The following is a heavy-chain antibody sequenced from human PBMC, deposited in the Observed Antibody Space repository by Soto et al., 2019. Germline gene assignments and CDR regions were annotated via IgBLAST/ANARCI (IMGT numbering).Heavy chain of an antibody. Sequence: GGSLRLSCMASGFTFLDYAISWFLQAPWKGLQRVSFIRSNIYDGTTEYDASVKGRFTISRDDSKTIAYLQMNSLKTEDTGVYYCTIVSPGGSDGSCYPLNWGQGTLVTVSS. CDR1: GFTFLDYA. V-gene: IGHV3-49*03. D-gene: IGHD2-15*01. CDR2: IRSNIYDGTT. J-gene: IGHJ4*02. CDR3: TIVSPGGSDGSCYPLN.